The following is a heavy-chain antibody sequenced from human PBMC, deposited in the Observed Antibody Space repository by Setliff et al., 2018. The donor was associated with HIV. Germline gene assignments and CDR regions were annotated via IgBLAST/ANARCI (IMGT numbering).Heavy chain of an antibody. Sequence: LSLTCTVSGYSISSGYYWGWIRQPPGKGLEWIANIYHSGSTYYNPSLKSRVTISLDTSKNHFSLKLSSVTAAATAVYYCARGRAEHVAVAVMGSWFDPWGQGTLVTV. V-gene: IGHV4-38-2*02. CDR3: ARGRAEHVAVAVMGSWFDP. CDR2: IYHSGST. J-gene: IGHJ5*02. CDR1: GYSISSGYY. D-gene: IGHD6-19*01.